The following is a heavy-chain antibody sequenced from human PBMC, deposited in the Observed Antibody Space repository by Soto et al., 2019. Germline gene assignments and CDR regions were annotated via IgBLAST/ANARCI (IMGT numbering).Heavy chain of an antibody. CDR3: ARRTGVYCISTSCYGTRGHWYFDL. D-gene: IGHD2-2*01. J-gene: IGHJ2*01. CDR1: GGTFSSYA. Sequence: QVQLVQSGAEVKKPGSSVKVSCKASGGTFSSYAISWVRQAPGQGLEWMGGIIPIFGTANYAQKFQGRVTITADESTSTAYMELSSLRSEDTAVYYCARRTGVYCISTSCYGTRGHWYFDLWGRGTLVTVSS. V-gene: IGHV1-69*12. CDR2: IIPIFGTA.